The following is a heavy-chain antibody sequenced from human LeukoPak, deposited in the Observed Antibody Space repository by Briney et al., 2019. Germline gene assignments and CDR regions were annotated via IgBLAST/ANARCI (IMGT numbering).Heavy chain of an antibody. CDR2: IIPILGIA. Sequence: SVKVSCKASGGTFSSYAISWVRQAPGQGLEWMGRIIPILGIANYAQKFQGRVTITADKSTSTAYMKLSSLRSEDTAVYYCARDPPLFSGFGELYYYYGMDVWGQGTTVTVSS. D-gene: IGHD3-10*01. CDR3: ARDPPLFSGFGELYYYYGMDV. CDR1: GGTFSSYA. V-gene: IGHV1-69*04. J-gene: IGHJ6*02.